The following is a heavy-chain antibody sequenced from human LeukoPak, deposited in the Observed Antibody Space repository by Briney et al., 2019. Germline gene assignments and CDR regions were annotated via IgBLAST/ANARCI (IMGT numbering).Heavy chain of an antibody. V-gene: IGHV1-18*01. J-gene: IGHJ6*02. CDR2: ISAYNGNT. CDR1: GYTFTSYG. CDR3: ARDVADLANYYYYGMDV. Sequence: GASVKVSCKASGYTFTSYGISWVRQAPGQGLEWMGWISAYNGNTNYAQKLQGRVTMTTDTSTSTAYMELRSLRSDDTAVYHCARDVADLANYYYYGMDVWGQGTTVTVSS.